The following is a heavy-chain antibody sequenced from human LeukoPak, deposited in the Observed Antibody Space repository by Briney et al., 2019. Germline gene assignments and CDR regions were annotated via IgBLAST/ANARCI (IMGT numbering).Heavy chain of an antibody. CDR3: AKDSVYYYDSSGYYYYFDY. V-gene: IGHV3-23*01. CDR2: ISGSGGST. CDR1: GFTFSSYA. D-gene: IGHD3-22*01. Sequence: GGSLRLSCAASGFTFSSYAMSWVRQAPGKGLEWVSAISGSGGSTYYADSVKGRFTISRDNSKNTLYLQMNSLRAEDTAVYYCAKDSVYYYDSSGYYYYFDYWGQGTLVTVSS. J-gene: IGHJ4*02.